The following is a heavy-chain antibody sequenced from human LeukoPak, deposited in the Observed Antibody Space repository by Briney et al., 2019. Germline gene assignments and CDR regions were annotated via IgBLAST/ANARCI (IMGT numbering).Heavy chain of an antibody. CDR1: GYSISSGYW. Sequence: PSETLSLTCAVYGYSISSGYWWGWIRQPPGKALEWIASIYNSGSTYYNPSLKSRVTISVDTSKNQFSLMLRSLAAADTAVYYCARGYSSSWYDFDSWGQGTLVTVSS. J-gene: IGHJ4*02. CDR2: IYNSGST. D-gene: IGHD6-13*01. V-gene: IGHV4-38-2*01. CDR3: ARGYSSSWYDFDS.